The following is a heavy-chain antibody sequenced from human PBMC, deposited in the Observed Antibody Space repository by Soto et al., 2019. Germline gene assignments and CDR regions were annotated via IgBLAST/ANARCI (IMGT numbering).Heavy chain of an antibody. CDR1: GFTFSSYA. CDR2: ISGSGGST. V-gene: IGHV3-23*01. J-gene: IGHJ4*02. Sequence: EVQLLESGGGLVQPGGSLRLSCAASGFTFSSYAMSWVRQAPGKGLEWVSAISGSGGSTYYADSVKGRFTISRDNSKNPLYLQMNSLRDEDTAVYYCAKCTVVVPAAPLNYWGQGTLVTVSS. D-gene: IGHD2-2*01. CDR3: AKCTVVVPAAPLNY.